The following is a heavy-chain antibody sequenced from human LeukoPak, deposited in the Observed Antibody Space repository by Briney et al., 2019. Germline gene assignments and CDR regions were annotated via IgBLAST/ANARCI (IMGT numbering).Heavy chain of an antibody. D-gene: IGHD6-6*01. CDR1: GGSFNGYY. J-gene: IGHJ4*02. CDR3: ARRSLYSISSGITH. CDR2: ISQSGST. V-gene: IGHV4-34*01. Sequence: SETLSLTCAVYGGSFNGYYWNWIRQPPGKGLEWIGDISQSGSTNYNPSLKSRVTISVDTSKNQVSLRLNSVTAADTAVYYCARRSLYSISSGITHWGQGTLVTVSS.